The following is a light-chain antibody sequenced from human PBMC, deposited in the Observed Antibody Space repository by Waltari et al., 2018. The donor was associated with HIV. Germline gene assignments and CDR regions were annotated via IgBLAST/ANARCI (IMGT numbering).Light chain of an antibody. Sequence: QSALTQPASVSGSPGQSITISCTGTSSDVGGYNYVSWYQQPPGKAPQLMIYEVSNRPSGVSSRFSGSKSGNTASLTISGLQAEDEADYYCSSYTSSSTSYVFGTGTKVTVL. CDR1: SSDVGGYNY. J-gene: IGLJ1*01. CDR3: SSYTSSSTSYV. V-gene: IGLV2-14*01. CDR2: EVS.